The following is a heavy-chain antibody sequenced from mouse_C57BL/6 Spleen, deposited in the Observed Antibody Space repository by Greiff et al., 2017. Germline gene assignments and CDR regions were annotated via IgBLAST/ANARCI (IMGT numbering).Heavy chain of an antibody. D-gene: IGHD2-4*01. Sequence: VQLQQSGAELVRPGTSVKMSCKASGYTFTNYWIGWAKQRPGHGLAWIGDIYPGGGYTNYNEKFKGKATLTADKSSSTAYMQFSSLTSEDSAIYYCAREGVYYDYDGFAYWGQGTLVTVSA. J-gene: IGHJ3*01. CDR2: IYPGGGYT. V-gene: IGHV1-63*01. CDR1: GYTFTNYW. CDR3: AREGVYYDYDGFAY.